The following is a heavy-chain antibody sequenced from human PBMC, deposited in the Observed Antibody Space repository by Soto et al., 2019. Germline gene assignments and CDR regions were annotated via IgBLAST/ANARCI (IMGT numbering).Heavy chain of an antibody. J-gene: IGHJ5*02. CDR2: INHTGGT. CDR3: ASRRTVFGLLIPPFDP. D-gene: IGHD3-3*01. V-gene: IGHV4-34*02. CDR1: GGAVNGYY. Sequence: QVHLQQWGAGLLKPSETLSLTCAVYGGAVNGYYWNWIRQPPGKGLEWIGEINHTGGTHYNPSLKSRVTMSVDTAKNQFSLRLSSVTAADTAIYYWASRRTVFGLLIPPFDPWGQGTQVTVSS.